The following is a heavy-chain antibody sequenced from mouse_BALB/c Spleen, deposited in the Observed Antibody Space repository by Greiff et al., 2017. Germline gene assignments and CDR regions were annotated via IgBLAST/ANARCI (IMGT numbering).Heavy chain of an antibody. CDR3: ARHEDDGYAMDY. J-gene: IGHJ4*01. Sequence: VHLVESGPDLVAPSQSLSITCTVSGFSLTSYGVHWVRQPPGKGLEWLVVIWSDGSTTYNSALKSRLSISKDNSKSQVFLKMNSLQTDDTAMYYCARHEDDGYAMDYWGQGTSVTVSS. CDR1: GFSLTSYG. CDR2: IWSDGST. V-gene: IGHV2-6-2*01. D-gene: IGHD2-12*01.